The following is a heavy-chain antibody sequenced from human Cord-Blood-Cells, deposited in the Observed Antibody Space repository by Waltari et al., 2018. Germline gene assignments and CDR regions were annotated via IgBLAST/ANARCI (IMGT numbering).Heavy chain of an antibody. CDR3: ARLTYDSSGYFIDY. J-gene: IGHJ4*02. CDR2: ISYSGST. V-gene: IGHV4-39*01. D-gene: IGHD3-22*01. Sequence: QLQLQESGPGLVKPSETLSLTCTVSGGSISSRRYYWGCIRQPPGTGLEWIGSISYSGSTYYNPSLKRRVTISVDTSKNQFSLKLSSVTAADTAVYYCARLTYDSSGYFIDYWGQGTLVTVSS. CDR1: GGSISSRRYY.